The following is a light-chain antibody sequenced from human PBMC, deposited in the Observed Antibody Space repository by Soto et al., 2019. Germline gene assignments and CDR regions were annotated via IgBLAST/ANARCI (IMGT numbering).Light chain of an antibody. CDR2: DNN. V-gene: IGLV1-40*01. J-gene: IGLJ2*01. Sequence: QSVLTQPPSMSGAPGQRVTISCTGSSSNIGAGYDVHWYQQHPGTAPKLLIFDNNNRPSGVPDRFSGSKSHTSASLAITGLQAEDEADYYCQSFDTSLSGFVVFGGGTKLTVL. CDR3: QSFDTSLSGFVV. CDR1: SSNIGAGYD.